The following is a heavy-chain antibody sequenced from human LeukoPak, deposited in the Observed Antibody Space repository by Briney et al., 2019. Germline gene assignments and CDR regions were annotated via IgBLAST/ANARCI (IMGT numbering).Heavy chain of an antibody. D-gene: IGHD6-13*01. CDR1: GFTFDDYA. J-gene: IGHJ4*02. CDR3: AKEDYSSSWYALDY. CDR2: ISGDGGSI. Sequence: GGSLRLSCAASGFTFDDYAMYWVRQGPGKGLEWVSLISGDGGSIYYADSVKGRFTISRDNSKNSLYLQMNSLRTEETALYYCAKEDYSSSWYALDYWGQGTLVTVSS. V-gene: IGHV3-43*02.